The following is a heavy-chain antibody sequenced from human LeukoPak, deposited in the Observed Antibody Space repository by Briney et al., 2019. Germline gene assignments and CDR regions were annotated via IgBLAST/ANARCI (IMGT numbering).Heavy chain of an antibody. J-gene: IGHJ4*02. Sequence: GGSLRLSWAASGFTFSTYSMNWVRQAPGKGLEWVSSISSSSSYIYYADSVKGRFTISRDNTKNSLYLQMNSLRAEDTAVYYCARDDRGLGQALDYWGQGTLVTVSS. D-gene: IGHD1-14*01. CDR1: GFTFSTYS. CDR2: ISSSSSYI. CDR3: ARDDRGLGQALDY. V-gene: IGHV3-21*01.